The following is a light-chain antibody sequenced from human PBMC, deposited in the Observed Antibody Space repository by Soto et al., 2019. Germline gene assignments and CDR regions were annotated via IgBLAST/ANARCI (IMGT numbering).Light chain of an antibody. J-gene: IGLJ1*01. CDR2: GGT. CDR1: SSDVGSYNL. Sequence: QAVVTQPASVSGSPGQSITISCTGTSSDVGSYNLVSWYQQLPGKAPKLMIFGGTKRPSGVSSRFSGSKSGNTASLTISGLQAEDEADYYCCSYAGSSTLYVCGTGTKLTVL. CDR3: CSYAGSSTLYV. V-gene: IGLV2-23*01.